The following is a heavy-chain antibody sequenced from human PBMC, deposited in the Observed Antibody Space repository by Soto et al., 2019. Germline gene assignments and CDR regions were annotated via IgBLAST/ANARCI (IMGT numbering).Heavy chain of an antibody. CDR2: ISWNSAST. J-gene: IGHJ6*02. D-gene: IGHD5-18*01. V-gene: IGHV3-9*01. CDR3: VKDFRRYTNGLDV. CDR1: GFTYEDFA. Sequence: EVQLVESGGGLVEPGKSLRLSCVVSGFTYEDFAMHWVRQAPGKGLEWVSGISWNSASTGYADSVTGRFPISRDNAKNSLYLQMRNLTGDDTAMYYCVKDFRRYTNGLDVWGPGTSVTVSS.